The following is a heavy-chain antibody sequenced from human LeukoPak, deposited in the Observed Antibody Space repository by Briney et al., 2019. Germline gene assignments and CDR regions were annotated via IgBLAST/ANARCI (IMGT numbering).Heavy chain of an antibody. V-gene: IGHV4-34*01. CDR2: INHSGST. D-gene: IGHD3-9*01. J-gene: IGHJ5*02. Sequence: PSETLSLTCAVYGGSFSGYYWSWIRQPPGKGLEWIGEINHSGSTNYNPSLKSRVTISVDTSKNQFSLKLSTATAADTAVYYCARFYDILTGYNWFDPWGQGTLVTVSS. CDR3: ARFYDILTGYNWFDP. CDR1: GGSFSGYY.